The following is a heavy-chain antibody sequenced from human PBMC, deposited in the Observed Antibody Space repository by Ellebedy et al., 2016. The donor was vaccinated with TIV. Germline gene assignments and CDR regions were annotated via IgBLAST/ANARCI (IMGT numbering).Heavy chain of an antibody. Sequence: MPSETLSLTCTVSGGSISSYYWSRIRQPPGKGLEWIGYIYYSGSTNYNPSLKSRVTISVDTSKNQFSLKLSSVTAADTAVYYCARGEVTLYYYGVDVWGQGTTVTVSS. V-gene: IGHV4-59*01. CDR3: ARGEVTLYYYGVDV. CDR1: GGSISSYY. CDR2: IYYSGST. J-gene: IGHJ6*02.